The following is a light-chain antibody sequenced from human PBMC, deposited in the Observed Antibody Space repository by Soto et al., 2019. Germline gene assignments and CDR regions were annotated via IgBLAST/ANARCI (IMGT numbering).Light chain of an antibody. V-gene: IGKV3-15*01. CDR2: GAS. J-gene: IGKJ1*01. CDR1: HSFNSH. CDR3: QQYNDWPRT. Sequence: MMMTQSPATFSVSPGERVTLSCRTSHSFNSHVAWYQQKPGQAPRRLLYGASTRATDIPVRFSGSGSGTEFTLTISSLQSEDFAVYYCQQYNDWPRTFGQGTKVDI.